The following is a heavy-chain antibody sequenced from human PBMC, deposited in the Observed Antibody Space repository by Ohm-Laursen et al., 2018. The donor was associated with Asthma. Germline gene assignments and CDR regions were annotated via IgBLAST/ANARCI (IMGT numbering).Heavy chain of an antibody. CDR2: ISYDGSNK. CDR3: AKETITI. D-gene: IGHD3-3*01. V-gene: IGHV3-30*18. Sequence: SLRLSCTASGFTFSSYGMHWVRQAPGKGLEWVAVISYDGSNKYYADSVKGRFTISRDNSKDTLYLQMNSLRAEDTAVYYCAKETITIWGQGTLVTVSS. CDR1: GFTFSSYG. J-gene: IGHJ4*02.